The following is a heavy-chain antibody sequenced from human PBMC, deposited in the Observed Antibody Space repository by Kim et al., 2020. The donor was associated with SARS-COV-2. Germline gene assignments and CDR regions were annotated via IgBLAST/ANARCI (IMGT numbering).Heavy chain of an antibody. J-gene: IGHJ4*02. D-gene: IGHD5-18*01. CDR2: ISSSAGST. V-gene: IGHV3-23*01. CDR1: GFTFSSYA. CDR3: AKDSVGYSYGRFDY. Sequence: GGSLRLSCAASGFTFSSYAMSWVRQAPGKGLEWVSSISSSAGSTYYVDSVKGRFTISRDTSKNTLYLQMNSLRADDTAVYYCAKDSVGYSYGRFDYWGQGTLVTVSS.